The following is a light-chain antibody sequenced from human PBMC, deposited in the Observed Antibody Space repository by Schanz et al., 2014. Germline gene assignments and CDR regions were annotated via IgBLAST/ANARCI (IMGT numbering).Light chain of an antibody. CDR1: SSDVGGYKF. CDR3: SSYGGSNFVV. V-gene: IGLV2-14*01. J-gene: IGLJ2*01. Sequence: QSVLTQPASVSGSPGQSITISCTGTSSDVGGYKFVSWYQQHPGKAPKLMMFDVSNRPSGVSNRFSGSKSGNTATLTISGLQAEDEADYYCSSYGGSNFVVFGGGTKVTVL. CDR2: DVS.